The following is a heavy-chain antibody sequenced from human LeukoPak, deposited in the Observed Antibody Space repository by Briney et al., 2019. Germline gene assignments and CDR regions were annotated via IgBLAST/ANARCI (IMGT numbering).Heavy chain of an antibody. Sequence: GESLKISCKGSGYTFSNNWIGWMRQMPGKGLEWVGIIYPGDSQTRYSPSFQGQVTISADKSISTAYLQWSSLKASDIAMYYCARLSAGSHFHLDSWGQGALVTVSS. D-gene: IGHD1-26*01. J-gene: IGHJ4*02. V-gene: IGHV5-51*01. CDR2: IYPGDSQT. CDR3: ARLSAGSHFHLDS. CDR1: GYTFSNNW.